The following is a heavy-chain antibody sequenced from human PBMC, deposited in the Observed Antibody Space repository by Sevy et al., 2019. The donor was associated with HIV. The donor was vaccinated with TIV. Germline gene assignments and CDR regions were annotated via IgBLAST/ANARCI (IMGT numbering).Heavy chain of an antibody. CDR2: IKQDGSEK. CDR3: ARENIVVVPAAPNYGMDV. V-gene: IGHV3-7*01. J-gene: IGHJ6*02. CDR1: GFTFSSYW. D-gene: IGHD2-2*01. Sequence: GGSLRLSCAASGFTFSSYWMSWVRQAPGKGLEWVANIKQDGSEKYYVDSVKGRVTISRDNAKNSLYLQMNSLRAEDTAVYYCARENIVVVPAAPNYGMDVWGQGTTVTVSS.